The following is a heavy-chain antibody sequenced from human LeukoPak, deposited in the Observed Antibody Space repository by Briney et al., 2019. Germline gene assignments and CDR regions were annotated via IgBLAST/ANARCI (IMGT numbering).Heavy chain of an antibody. CDR1: EYIFTSYD. D-gene: IGHD1-26*01. V-gene: IGHV1-8*01. J-gene: IGHJ4*02. CDR2: MNPKSGNT. CDR3: ARESGATVDY. Sequence: GASVKVSCKASEYIFTSYDINWVRQATGQGLEWMGWMNPKSGNTDYAQKFQGRVTMTRNTSISTAYMELSSLRSEDTAVYYCARESGATVDYWGQGTLVTVSS.